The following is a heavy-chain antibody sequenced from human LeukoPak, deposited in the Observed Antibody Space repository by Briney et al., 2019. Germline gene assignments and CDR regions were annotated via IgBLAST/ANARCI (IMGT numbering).Heavy chain of an antibody. D-gene: IGHD2-15*01. J-gene: IGHJ4*02. Sequence: SETLSLTCTVSGGSMSSLYWSWFYWSWIRQPPGKGLEWIGYIYFSGSTNYNPSLKSRVTISVDTSKNQFSLKLSSVTAADTAVYYCTRGVVAAPQTFDYWGQGTLVTVSS. CDR1: GGSMSSLYWSWFY. CDR2: IYFSGST. V-gene: IGHV4-61*08. CDR3: TRGVVAAPQTFDY.